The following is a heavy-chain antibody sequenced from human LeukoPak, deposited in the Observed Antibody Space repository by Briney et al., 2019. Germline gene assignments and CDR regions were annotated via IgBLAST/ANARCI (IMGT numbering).Heavy chain of an antibody. CDR3: ATGTSWYYYY. J-gene: IGHJ4*02. D-gene: IGHD6-13*01. Sequence: PSGTLSLTCAVSGGSISNDKWWSWVRQSPVKGLEWIGEMYHSGSTNYNPSLKSRVTISVDKSNNQFSLKLISVTAADTAMYYCATGTSWYYYYWGQGTQVTVSS. CDR1: GGSISNDKW. CDR2: MYHSGST. V-gene: IGHV4-4*02.